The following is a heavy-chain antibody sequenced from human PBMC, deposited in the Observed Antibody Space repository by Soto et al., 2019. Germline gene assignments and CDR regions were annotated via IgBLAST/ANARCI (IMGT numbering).Heavy chain of an antibody. D-gene: IGHD4-17*01. CDR2: ISFDGSNE. J-gene: IGHJ6*02. V-gene: IGHV3-30-3*01. Sequence: GGSLRLSCAASGFTFSDYAMHWVRQAPGKGLECVAIISFDGSNEHYADSVQGRFTISRDNSENTLYLQMNSLRADDTAVYYCARPAATVIFYSGMDVWGQGTTVTVYS. CDR3: ARPAATVIFYSGMDV. CDR1: GFTFSDYA.